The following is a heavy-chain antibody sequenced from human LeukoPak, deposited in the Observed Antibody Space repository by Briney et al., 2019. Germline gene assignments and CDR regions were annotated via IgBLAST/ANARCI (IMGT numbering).Heavy chain of an antibody. V-gene: IGHV1-18*01. Sequence: GASVKVSCKASGYIFIDYGISWVRQAPGQGLEWMGWISPYSGDTYHAQNLQGRVTMTTDTSTSTAYMEVMSLRSDDTAVYYCAGDYDFWSISDWGQGTLVTVFS. CDR1: GYIFIDYG. CDR3: AGDYDFWSISD. J-gene: IGHJ4*02. CDR2: ISPYSGDT. D-gene: IGHD3-3*01.